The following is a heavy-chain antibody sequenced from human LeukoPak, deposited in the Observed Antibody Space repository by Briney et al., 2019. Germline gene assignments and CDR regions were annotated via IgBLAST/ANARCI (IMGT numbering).Heavy chain of an antibody. CDR2: INHSGGT. V-gene: IGHV4-34*01. D-gene: IGHD3-10*01. CDR3: ANEVIRDHFYSYMDV. J-gene: IGHJ6*03. CDR1: DGSFRGYY. Sequence: KPSETLSLTCGVNDGSFRGYYWSWIRQPPGKGLEWIGEINHSGGTHYNPSLKRRVTLSLDTSKNQFSLKLTSVTAADTAVYYCANEVIRDHFYSYMDVWGKGTTVTISS.